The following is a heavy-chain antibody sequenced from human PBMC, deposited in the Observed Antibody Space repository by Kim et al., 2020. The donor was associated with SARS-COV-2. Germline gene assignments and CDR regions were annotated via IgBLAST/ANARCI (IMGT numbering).Heavy chain of an antibody. Sequence: GGSLRLSCAASGFTFSSYDMHWVRQATGKGLEWVSAIGTAGDTYYPGSVKGRFTISRENAKNSLYLQMNSLRAGDTAVYYCARGSVYSSSWYAHYYYGMDVWGQGTTVTVSS. CDR1: GFTFSSYD. CDR3: ARGSVYSSSWYAHYYYGMDV. D-gene: IGHD6-13*01. CDR2: IGTAGDT. V-gene: IGHV3-13*04. J-gene: IGHJ6*02.